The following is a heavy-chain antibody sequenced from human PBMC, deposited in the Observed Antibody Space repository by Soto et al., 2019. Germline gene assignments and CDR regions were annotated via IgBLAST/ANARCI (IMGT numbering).Heavy chain of an antibody. J-gene: IGHJ4*02. Sequence: QVQLQASGPGVVKPTETLSLTCTVSGVSITHHYWGWLRPPPGKGLEWIGHIYYSVTGTSNPALETRVTISVDTSQNKVSLRMTSATAADTAVYYCARREGAGLGLNLRGQGALITVSS. CDR1: GVSITHHY. V-gene: IGHV4-59*11. CDR2: IYYSVTG. CDR3: ARREGAGLGLNL. D-gene: IGHD1-26*01.